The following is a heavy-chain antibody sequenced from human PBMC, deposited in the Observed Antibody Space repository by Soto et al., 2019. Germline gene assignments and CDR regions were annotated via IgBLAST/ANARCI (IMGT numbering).Heavy chain of an antibody. V-gene: IGHV3-30*04. J-gene: IGHJ6*02. CDR1: GDTFNRYA. CDR2: ISYDGSNK. CDR3: ARDHQYQLPSDV. D-gene: IGHD2-2*01. Sequence: QAQLVESGGGMGQPGRSLRLSCVASGDTFNRYAMHWVRQAPGKGLEWVAVISYDGSNKYYADSVKGRFTISRDNSNNTLYLQMNTLKAEDSAVYYCARDHQYQLPSDVWGQGTTVTVS.